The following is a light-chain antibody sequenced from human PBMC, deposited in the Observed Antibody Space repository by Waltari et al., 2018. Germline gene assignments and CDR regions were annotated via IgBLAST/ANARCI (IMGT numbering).Light chain of an antibody. V-gene: IGKV4-1*01. CDR1: REVLYSSNNYNY. J-gene: IGKJ2*01. Sequence: DIVMTPSPDPLPVSLGERAPIHFKSRREVLYSSNNYNYLAWYQQKSGQPPKLLIYWASNRESGVPDRFSGSGSGTDFTLTISSLQAEDVAVYYCQQYYTAPSSFGQGTKLEIK. CDR2: WAS. CDR3: QQYYTAPSS.